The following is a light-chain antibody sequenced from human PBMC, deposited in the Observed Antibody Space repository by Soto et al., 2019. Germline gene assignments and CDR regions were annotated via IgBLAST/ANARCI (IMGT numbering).Light chain of an antibody. CDR1: QSVSSH. CDR2: DAS. Sequence: EIVLTQSPATLSLSLGERATLSCRASQSVSSHLTWYQQKPGQAPRLLIYDASNRATGIPDRFSGSGSGTDFTLAISRLEPEDFAVYYCQQRSNWPPEFTFGPGTKVDIK. V-gene: IGKV3-11*01. J-gene: IGKJ3*01. CDR3: QQRSNWPPEFT.